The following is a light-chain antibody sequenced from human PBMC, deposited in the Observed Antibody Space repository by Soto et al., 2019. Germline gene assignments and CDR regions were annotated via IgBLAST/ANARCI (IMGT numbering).Light chain of an antibody. J-gene: IGLJ1*01. Sequence: QSVLTQPRSVSGAPGQRVTISCTGSSSDIGAGYDVHWYQQLPGTAPKLLIYGNSNRPSGVPDRFSGSKSDTSASLAITGLQAEDEADYYCQSYDSSLSGYVFGTGTKVTVL. CDR3: QSYDSSLSGYV. CDR1: SSDIGAGYD. V-gene: IGLV1-40*01. CDR2: GNS.